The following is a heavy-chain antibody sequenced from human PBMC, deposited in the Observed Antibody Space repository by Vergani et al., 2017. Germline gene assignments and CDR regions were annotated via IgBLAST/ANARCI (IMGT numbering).Heavy chain of an antibody. Sequence: QVQLVQSGAEVKKPGSSVKVSCKASGGTFSSYAISWVRQAPGQGLEWMGGIIPIFGTANYAQKFQGRVTITADESTSTADMELSSLRSEDTAVYYCARDPVPVVVHYYYDGMDVWGQGTTVTVSS. J-gene: IGHJ6*02. CDR2: IIPIFGTA. V-gene: IGHV1-69*01. D-gene: IGHD2-21*01. CDR1: GGTFSSYA. CDR3: ARDPVPVVVHYYYDGMDV.